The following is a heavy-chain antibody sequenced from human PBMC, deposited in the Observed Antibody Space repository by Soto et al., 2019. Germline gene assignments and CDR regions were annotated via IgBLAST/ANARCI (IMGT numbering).Heavy chain of an antibody. CDR1: GRPIKSDYY. V-gene: IGHV4-30-4*01. Sequence: SETLSLTCTVSGRPIKSDYYWAWVRQPPGGGLEWMGYKYYRGATDSDPSLQARVSFSVDTSKNQFFLNLTSLTVAHTAVYYCARGRPNYFYYGLDVWSPGIPVAVCS. J-gene: IGHJ6*02. CDR3: ARGRPNYFYYGLDV. CDR2: KYYRGAT.